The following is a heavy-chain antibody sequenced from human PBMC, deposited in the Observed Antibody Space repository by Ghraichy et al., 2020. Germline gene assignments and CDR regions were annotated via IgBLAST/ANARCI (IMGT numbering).Heavy chain of an antibody. CDR2: ISSSSSTI. V-gene: IGHV3-48*04. CDR3: ARDRGMTTVTTGWFDP. D-gene: IGHD4-17*01. CDR1: GFTFSSYS. J-gene: IGHJ5*02. Sequence: GESLNISCAASGFTFSSYSMNWVRQAPGKGLEWVSYISSSSSTIYYADSVKGRFTISRDNAKNSLYLQMNSLRAKDTAVYYCARDRGMTTVTTGWFDPWGQGTLVTVSS.